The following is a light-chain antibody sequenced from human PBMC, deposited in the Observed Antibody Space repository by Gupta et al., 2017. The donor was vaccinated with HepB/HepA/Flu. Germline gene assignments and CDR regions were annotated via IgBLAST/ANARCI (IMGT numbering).Light chain of an antibody. CDR2: EDD. CDR1: SGNIANNY. J-gene: IGLJ3*02. V-gene: IGLV6-57*03. Sequence: FMLSQPRSVSGPPGRTIIISCTRSSGNIANNYVQWYQRRPVSAPTTVIYEDDQRHSGVPDRLSGSIYVSSNSASRTIAGRQTEDEADYFCQSDDSGSQMGLGGGTK. CDR3: QSDDSGSQMG.